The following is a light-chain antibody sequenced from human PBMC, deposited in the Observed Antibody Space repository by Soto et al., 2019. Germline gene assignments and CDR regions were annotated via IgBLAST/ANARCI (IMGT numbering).Light chain of an antibody. V-gene: IGKV3-15*01. CDR2: GAS. Sequence: EIVMTQSPATLSVSPGERATLSCRASQSVGSNLAWYQQKPGQAPRLLIYGASTRATGIPGRFSGSGSGTEFTRTIRSLQSEDLAIYFCQQYNNWPPGRTFGQGTKVEIK. CDR1: QSVGSN. J-gene: IGKJ1*01. CDR3: QQYNNWPPGRT.